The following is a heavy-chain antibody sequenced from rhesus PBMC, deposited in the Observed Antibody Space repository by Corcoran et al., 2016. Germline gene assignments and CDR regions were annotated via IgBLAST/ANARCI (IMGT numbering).Heavy chain of an antibody. CDR1: GFSLSTSGMR. J-gene: IGHJ4*01. CDR2: IDWEDDK. CDR3: ARTPGY. Sequence: QVTLKESGPTLVQPTQTLTLTCTFSGFSLSTSGMRVRWIRQPPGKALEWLARIDWEDDKHYSTSLKSRLTISKDTSKNQVVLTMTNMEAVDTATDYCARTPGYWGQGVLVTVSS. V-gene: IGHV2S2*01.